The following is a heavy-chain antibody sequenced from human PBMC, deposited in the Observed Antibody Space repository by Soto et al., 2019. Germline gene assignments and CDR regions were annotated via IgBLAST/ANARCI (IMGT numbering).Heavy chain of an antibody. CDR2: IYYSGST. D-gene: IGHD4-17*01. Sequence: QVQLQESGPGLVKPSQTLSLTCTVSGGSISSGGYYWSWIRQHPGKGLEWIGYIYYSGSTYYNPSLKGRVTIPEDTSKTQFSLKLSSVTAADTAVYYCAGSSQSTVTTFAYWGQGTLVTVSS. J-gene: IGHJ4*02. CDR1: GGSISSGGYY. V-gene: IGHV4-31*03. CDR3: AGSSQSTVTTFAY.